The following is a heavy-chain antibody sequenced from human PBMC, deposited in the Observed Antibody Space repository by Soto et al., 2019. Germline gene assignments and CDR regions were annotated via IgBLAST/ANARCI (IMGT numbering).Heavy chain of an antibody. CDR1: GFAFTTYG. J-gene: IGHJ6*03. Sequence: GGSLRLSCAASGFAFTTYGMHWVRQAPGKGLEWVAFISYDGNNKYYADSVKGRFTISRDNSKNTLYLQMNSLRAEDTAVYYCAKPSSSWDYYYYMDVWGKGTTVTVYS. V-gene: IGHV3-30*18. CDR2: ISYDGNNK. CDR3: AKPSSSWDYYYYMDV. D-gene: IGHD6-13*01.